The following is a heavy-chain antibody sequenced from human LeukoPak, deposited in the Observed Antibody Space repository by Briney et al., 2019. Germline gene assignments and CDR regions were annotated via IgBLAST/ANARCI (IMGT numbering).Heavy chain of an antibody. CDR3: AKEHSSSGSVDY. Sequence: GGSLRLSCAASGFTFDAYAMYWVRQAPGKGLECVSLISGDGGATYYADSVKGRFTISRDNSKNSLYLQMNSLRTEDTALYYCAKEHSSSGSVDYWGQGTLVTVSS. CDR2: ISGDGGAT. J-gene: IGHJ4*02. V-gene: IGHV3-43*02. D-gene: IGHD1-26*01. CDR1: GFTFDAYA.